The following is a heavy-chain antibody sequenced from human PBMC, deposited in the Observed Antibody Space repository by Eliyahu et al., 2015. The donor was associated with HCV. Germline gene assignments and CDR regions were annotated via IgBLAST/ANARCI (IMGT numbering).Heavy chain of an antibody. CDR1: GGSITGALYX. D-gene: IGHD4-11*01. V-gene: IGHV4-39*01. J-gene: IGHJ4*02. CDR3: VTSADYNAWSYCAN. Sequence: QLQLQESGPGLVRPSETLSLTCTVSGGSITGALYXWGWIRQSPGKGPEWIASIYYSGSSYYNPSLRSRVTISADTARSQFSLKLESVTAADTAVYYCVTSADYNAWSYCANWGQGTLVSVSS. CDR2: IYYSGSS.